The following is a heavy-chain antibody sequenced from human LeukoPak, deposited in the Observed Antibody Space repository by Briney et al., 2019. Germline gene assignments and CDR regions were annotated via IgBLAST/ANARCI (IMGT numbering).Heavy chain of an antibody. CDR3: AKDQKWLRLADY. D-gene: IGHD5-12*01. CDR2: VGGSGAST. V-gene: IGHV3-23*01. Sequence: GGSLRLSCAASGFTFGSYAMSWVRQAPGKGLEWVSAVGGSGASTYYAESVKGRLTISRDNSKNMLYLQMNSLRAEDTAVYYCAKDQKWLRLADYWGQGTLVTVSS. J-gene: IGHJ4*02. CDR1: GFTFGSYA.